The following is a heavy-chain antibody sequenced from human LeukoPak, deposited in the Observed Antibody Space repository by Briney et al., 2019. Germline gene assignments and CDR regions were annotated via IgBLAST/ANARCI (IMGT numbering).Heavy chain of an antibody. V-gene: IGHV3-23*03. CDR2: IFADDGST. J-gene: IGHJ4*02. Sequence: PGGSLRLSRAASGFTFSSYSMNWVRQAPGKGLDWVSVIFADDGSTKYADSVKGRFTISRDTSKNTLYLQMHNLRAEDTAVYYCAKDQRPDSGYDIDYWGQGTLVTVSS. CDR3: AKDQRPDSGYDIDY. D-gene: IGHD5-12*01. CDR1: GFTFSSYS.